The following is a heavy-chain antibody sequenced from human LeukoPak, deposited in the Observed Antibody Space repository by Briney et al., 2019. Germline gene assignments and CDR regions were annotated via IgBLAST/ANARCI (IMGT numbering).Heavy chain of an antibody. CDR1: GFTFSSYW. CDR2: ISTGSRTI. J-gene: IGHJ5*02. D-gene: IGHD1-26*01. Sequence: GGSLRLSCAASGFTFSSYWMNWVRQAPGKGLEWVSYISTGSRTIYYADSVKGRFTISGDNAKNSLYLQMNSLRDEDTAVYYCARGRGATTGSWFDPWGQGTLVTVSS. CDR3: ARGRGATTGSWFDP. V-gene: IGHV3-48*02.